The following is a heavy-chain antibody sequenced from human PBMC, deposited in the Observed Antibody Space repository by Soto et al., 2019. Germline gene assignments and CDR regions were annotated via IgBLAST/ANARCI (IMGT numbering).Heavy chain of an antibody. D-gene: IGHD6-19*01. Sequence: QVQLVESGGGVVQPGRSLRLSCAASGFTFSTYGMYWVRQAPGKGLEWVAVIWYDGSNKYYADSVKGRFTISRDNSKNTLYLQMNSLRAEDTAVYYCAIDIGVAGTDGIDYWGQGTLVTVSS. J-gene: IGHJ4*02. CDR1: GFTFSTYG. V-gene: IGHV3-33*01. CDR3: AIDIGVAGTDGIDY. CDR2: IWYDGSNK.